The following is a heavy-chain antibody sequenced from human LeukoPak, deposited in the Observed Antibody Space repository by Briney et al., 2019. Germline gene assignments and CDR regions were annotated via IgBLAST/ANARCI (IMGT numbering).Heavy chain of an antibody. D-gene: IGHD4-17*01. Sequence: GGSLRLSCAASGFTFSSYAMSWVRQAPGKGLEWVSVISGSGGSTYYADSVKGRFTISRDNSKNTLYLQMNSLRAEYTAVYYCATNGDYLGPDYWGQGTLVTVSS. J-gene: IGHJ4*02. CDR1: GFTFSSYA. V-gene: IGHV3-23*01. CDR2: ISGSGGST. CDR3: ATNGDYLGPDY.